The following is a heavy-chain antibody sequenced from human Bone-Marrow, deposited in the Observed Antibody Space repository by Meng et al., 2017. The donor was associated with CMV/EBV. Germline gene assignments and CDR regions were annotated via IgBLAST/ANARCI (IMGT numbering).Heavy chain of an antibody. V-gene: IGHV4-34*01. D-gene: IGHD2-2*01. CDR2: INHSGST. CDR1: GGSFSGYY. CDR3: ARDGRDCSSTSCYQPVYYYGMDV. J-gene: IGHJ6*02. Sequence: SETLSLTCAVYGGSFSGYYWSWTRQPPGKGLEWIGEINHSGSTNYNPSLKSRVTISVDTSKNQFSLKLSSVTAADTAVYYCARDGRDCSSTSCYQPVYYYGMDVWGQGTTVTVSS.